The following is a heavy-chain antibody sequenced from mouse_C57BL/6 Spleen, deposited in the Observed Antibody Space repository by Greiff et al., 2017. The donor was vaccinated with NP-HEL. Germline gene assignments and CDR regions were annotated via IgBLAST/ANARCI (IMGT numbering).Heavy chain of an antibody. CDR3: AMGGFPAWFAY. V-gene: IGHV5-6*01. Sequence: EVKLVESGGDLVKPGGSLKLSCAASGFTFSSYGMSWVRQTPDKRLEWVATISSGGSYTYYPDSVKGRFTISRDNAKNTLYLQMSSLKSEDTAMYYCAMGGFPAWFAYWGQGTLVTVSA. J-gene: IGHJ3*01. CDR2: ISSGGSYT. CDR1: GFTFSSYG.